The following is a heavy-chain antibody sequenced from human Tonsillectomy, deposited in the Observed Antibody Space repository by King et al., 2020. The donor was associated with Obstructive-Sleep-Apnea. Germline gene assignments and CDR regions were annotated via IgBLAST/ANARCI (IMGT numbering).Heavy chain of an antibody. J-gene: IGHJ4*02. Sequence: VQLVESGGGLVQPGGSLRLSCAASGFTFSSYAMSWVRQAPGKGLEWVSAISGSGGSTYYADSVKGRFTISRDNSKNTLYLQMNSLRAEDTAVYYCAKDQRITMIVGITTEGYSFDYWGQGTLVTVS. D-gene: IGHD3-22*01. CDR2: ISGSGGST. CDR1: GFTFSSYA. V-gene: IGHV3-23*04. CDR3: AKDQRITMIVGITTEGYSFDY.